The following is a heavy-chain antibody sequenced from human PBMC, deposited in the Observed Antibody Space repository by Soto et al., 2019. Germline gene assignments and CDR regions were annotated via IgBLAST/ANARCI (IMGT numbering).Heavy chain of an antibody. CDR3: TSHPYPDYRGYYYYYGMDV. J-gene: IGHJ6*02. CDR1: GFTFSGSA. CDR2: IRSKANSYAT. D-gene: IGHD4-4*01. V-gene: IGHV3-73*01. Sequence: WGSLRLSCAASGFTFSGSAIHFFRHASWKWREWVGRIRSKANSYATAYAASVKGRFTISRDDSKNTAYLQMNSLKTEDTAVYYCTSHPYPDYRGYYYYYGMDVWGQGTTVTVSS.